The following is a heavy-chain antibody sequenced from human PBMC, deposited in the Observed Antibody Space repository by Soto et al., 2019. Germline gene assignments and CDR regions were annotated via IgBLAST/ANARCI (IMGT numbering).Heavy chain of an antibody. CDR1: GFTFSNHL. Sequence: VQLVESGGDLVQPGGSLRVSCVASGFTFSNHLMHWVRQAPGKGLEDVSAITGNGGRTYYADSVKGRFTISRDNSENTLYLQMDSLRAEDMAVYYCATLDYSGHPASPIWGRGTMVTVSS. J-gene: IGHJ3*02. D-gene: IGHD3-10*01. V-gene: IGHV3-64*07. CDR2: ITGNGGRT. CDR3: ATLDYSGHPASPI.